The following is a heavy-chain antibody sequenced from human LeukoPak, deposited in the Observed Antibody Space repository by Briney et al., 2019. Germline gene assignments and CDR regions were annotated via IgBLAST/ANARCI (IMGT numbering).Heavy chain of an antibody. CDR3: AKDLFFSSSWLRYFEY. CDR1: GFTFSSFG. Sequence: PGGTLRLSCAASGFTFSSFGMSWVRQAPGKGLEWVSAISGSGGSTYYADSVKGRFTISRDNSKNTLYLQMNSLRAEDTAVYYCAKDLFFSSSWLRYFEYWGRGTLVTVSS. CDR2: ISGSGGST. J-gene: IGHJ4*02. V-gene: IGHV3-23*01. D-gene: IGHD6-13*01.